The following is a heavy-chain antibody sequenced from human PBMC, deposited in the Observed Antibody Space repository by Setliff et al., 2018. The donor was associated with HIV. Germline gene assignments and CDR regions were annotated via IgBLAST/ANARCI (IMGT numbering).Heavy chain of an antibody. Sequence: SETLSLTCTVSGGSISSSNYYWGWIRQPPGKGLEWIGSINYIGNTYYNPSLKSRVTISVDTSKNQFSLNLRSVTAADTAVYYCARDTTSGWVLTSWGQGTQVTVSS. CDR2: INYIGNT. CDR1: GGSISSSNYY. J-gene: IGHJ4*02. D-gene: IGHD2-2*01. V-gene: IGHV4-39*02. CDR3: ARDTTSGWVLTS.